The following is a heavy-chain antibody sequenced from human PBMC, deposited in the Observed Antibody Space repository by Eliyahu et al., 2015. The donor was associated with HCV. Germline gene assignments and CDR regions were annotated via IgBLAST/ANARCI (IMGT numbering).Heavy chain of an antibody. CDR1: GFXFNXYW. J-gene: IGHJ3*02. D-gene: IGHD3-22*01. CDR2: IKQDGSQK. V-gene: IGHV3-7*03. CDR3: ARGDYYDTNNYFVDAFDI. Sequence: EVHLVESGXGLVQPGGSLRLSCAGSGFXFNXYWXSWVRQAPGKGLEWVANIKQDGSQKFYVDSVKGRFTISRDNAKTSLFLQMNSLRAEDTAVYYCARGDYYDTNNYFVDAFDIWGQGTVVTVSS.